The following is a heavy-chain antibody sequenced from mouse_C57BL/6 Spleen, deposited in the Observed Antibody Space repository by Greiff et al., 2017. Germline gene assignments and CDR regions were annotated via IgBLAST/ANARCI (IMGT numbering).Heavy chain of an antibody. Sequence: EVQLQESGGGLVQPGGSLSLSCAASGFTFTDYYMSWVRQPPGKALEWLGFIRNKANGYTTEYSESVKGRFTISSDNSQSILYLQMNARRAEDSATYDCARTYGSSWYFDVWGTGTTVTVSS. CDR3: ARTYGSSWYFDV. CDR2: IRNKANGYTT. J-gene: IGHJ1*03. D-gene: IGHD1-1*01. CDR1: GFTFTDYY. V-gene: IGHV7-3*01.